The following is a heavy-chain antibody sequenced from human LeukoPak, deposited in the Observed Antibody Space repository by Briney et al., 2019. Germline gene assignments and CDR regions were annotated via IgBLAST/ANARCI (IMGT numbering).Heavy chain of an antibody. CDR2: IIPILGIA. CDR3: ARGPRITMIVGPFDY. D-gene: IGHD3-22*01. J-gene: IGHJ4*02. Sequence: SVKVSCKASGGTFSSYAIIWVRQAPGQGLEWMGRIIPILGIANYAQKFQGRVTITADKSTSTAYMELSSLRSEDTAVYYCARGPRITMIVGPFDYWGQGTLVTVSS. V-gene: IGHV1-69*04. CDR1: GGTFSSYA.